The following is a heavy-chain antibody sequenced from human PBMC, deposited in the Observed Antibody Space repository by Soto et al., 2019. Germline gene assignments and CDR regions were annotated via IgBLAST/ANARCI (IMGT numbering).Heavy chain of an antibody. CDR2: INTAGTTT. V-gene: IGHV3-74*01. Sequence: ELQLVESGGGLVQPGGSLRLSCVASGFSFSTYWMHWVRQAPGKGLVWVSRINTAGTTTPYADSVTGRFIISRDNAKNTLYLQMNSLRAEDTAVYYWARGGGDYGDYLDYWGQGALVTVSS. CDR3: ARGGGDYGDYLDY. J-gene: IGHJ4*02. CDR1: GFSFSTYW. D-gene: IGHD4-17*01.